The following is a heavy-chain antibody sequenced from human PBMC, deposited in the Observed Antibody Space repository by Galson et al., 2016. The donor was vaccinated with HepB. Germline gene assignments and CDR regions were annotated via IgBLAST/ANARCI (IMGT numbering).Heavy chain of an antibody. D-gene: IGHD3-9*01. V-gene: IGHV3-23*01. CDR3: AKGFGATYYDILTGNDG. CDR2: ISGSGGST. J-gene: IGHJ4*02. Sequence: SLRLSCAASGFALGGYAMSWVRQAPGKGLEWVSGISGSGGSTYYADSVKGRFSISRDNLKNTVDLQMNSLRAEDTAVYYRAKGFGATYYDILTGNDGWCQGTLFTVSS. CDR1: GFALGGYA.